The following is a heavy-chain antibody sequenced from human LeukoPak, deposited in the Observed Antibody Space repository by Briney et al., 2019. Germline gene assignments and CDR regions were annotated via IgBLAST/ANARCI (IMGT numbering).Heavy chain of an antibody. CDR2: INHSGST. CDR1: GGSFSGYY. V-gene: IGHV4-34*01. Sequence: PETLSLTCAVHGGSFSGYYWSWIRQPLGRGLEWIGEINHSGSTNYNPSLKSRVTISVDTSKNQFSLKLSSVTAADTAVYYCARTPRLITWYMDVWGKGTTVTVSS. CDR3: ARTPRLITWYMDV. J-gene: IGHJ6*03. D-gene: IGHD3-16*01.